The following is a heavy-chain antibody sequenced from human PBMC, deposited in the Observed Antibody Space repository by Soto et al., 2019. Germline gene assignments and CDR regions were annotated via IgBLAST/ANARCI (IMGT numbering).Heavy chain of an antibody. J-gene: IGHJ5*02. Sequence: ASVKVSCKVSGYTLTELSMHWVRQAPGKGLEWMGGFDPEDGETIYAQKFQGRVTMTGDTSTDTAYMELSSLRSECTAVYYWATWAQVAGNWFDPWGQGTLVTVSS. V-gene: IGHV1-24*01. D-gene: IGHD6-19*01. CDR1: GYTLTELS. CDR2: FDPEDGET. CDR3: ATWAQVAGNWFDP.